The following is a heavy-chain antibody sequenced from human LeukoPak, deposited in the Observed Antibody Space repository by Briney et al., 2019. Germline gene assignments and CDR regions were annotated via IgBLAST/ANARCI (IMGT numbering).Heavy chain of an antibody. CDR3: ARSPRFGEFNY. D-gene: IGHD3-10*02. J-gene: IGHJ4*02. CDR2: IYSGGST. V-gene: IGHV3-66*02. Sequence: GGSLRLSCAASGFTVSSNYMSWVRQAPGKGLEWVSVIYSGGSTYYADSVKGRFTISRDNSKNTLYLQMNSLRPEDTAVYYCARSPRFGEFNYWGQGTLVTVSS. CDR1: GFTVSSNY.